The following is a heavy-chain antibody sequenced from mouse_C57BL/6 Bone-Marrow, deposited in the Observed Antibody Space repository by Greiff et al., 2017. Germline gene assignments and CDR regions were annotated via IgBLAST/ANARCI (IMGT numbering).Heavy chain of an antibody. CDR3: SSFDGNYFDF. J-gene: IGHJ2*01. D-gene: IGHD2-3*01. V-gene: IGHV14-4*01. Sequence: VHVKQSGAELVRPGASVKLSCTASGFNIKDDYIHWVKQRPEQGLEWIGWIDPEIGDTEYASKFQGKATITSETSSNKAYLQLSSLTSEDTAVYYCSSFDGNYFDFWGQGTPLTVAS. CDR2: IDPEIGDT. CDR1: GFNIKDDY.